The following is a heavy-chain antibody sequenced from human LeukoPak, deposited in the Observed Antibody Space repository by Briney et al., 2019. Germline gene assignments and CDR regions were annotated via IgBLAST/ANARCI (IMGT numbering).Heavy chain of an antibody. J-gene: IGHJ5*02. CDR1: GFTVSTNS. CDR3: AKATGNLGT. CDR2: IYSDNT. Sequence: GGSLRLSCTVSGFTVSTNSMSWVRQAPGKGLEWVSFIYSDNTHYSDSVKGRFTISRDNSKNTLYLQMNSLTVEDMAIYYCAKATGNLGTWGQGTLVTVSS. V-gene: IGHV3-53*01. D-gene: IGHD1-1*01.